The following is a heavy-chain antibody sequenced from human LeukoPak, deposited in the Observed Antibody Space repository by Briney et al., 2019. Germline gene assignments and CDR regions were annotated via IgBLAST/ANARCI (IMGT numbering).Heavy chain of an antibody. CDR3: TRSSSSWYPSIDY. D-gene: IGHD6-13*01. CDR2: IRSKAYGGTT. CDR1: GFTFGDYA. J-gene: IGHJ4*02. Sequence: GGSLRLSCIASGFTFGDYAMSWVRQAPGKGLEWVGSIRSKAYGGTTEYAASVKGRFTISRDDSKSIAYLQMNSLKTEDTAVYYCTRSSSSWYPSIDYWGQGTLVTVSS. V-gene: IGHV3-49*04.